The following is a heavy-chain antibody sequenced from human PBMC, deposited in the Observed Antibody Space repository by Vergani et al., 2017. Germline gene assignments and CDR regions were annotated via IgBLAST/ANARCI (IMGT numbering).Heavy chain of an antibody. CDR1: GFTFSSYA. D-gene: IGHD6-6*01. CDR2: IGGSGGST. CDR3: AKMDRGIAARPYDY. Sequence: EVQLLESGGGLVQPGGSLRLSCVASGFTFSSYAMSWVRQAPGKGLEWVSAIGGSGGSTYYADSVKGRFTISRDNSKNTLYLQMNSLRAEDTAVYYCAKMDRGIAARPYDYWGQGTLVTVSS. J-gene: IGHJ4*02. V-gene: IGHV3-23*01.